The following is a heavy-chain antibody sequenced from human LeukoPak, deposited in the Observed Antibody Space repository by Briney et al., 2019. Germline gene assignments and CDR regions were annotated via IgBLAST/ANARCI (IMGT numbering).Heavy chain of an antibody. Sequence: GASLRLSCAASGFTFSSFALTWVRKAPGKGLEWVSVISGRGSSTFYADSVKGRFTISRDNSKNTLYLQMNSLRAEDTAVYYCAKGSSYFDGSGYYYFDYWGQGTLVAVSS. CDR3: AKGSSYFDGSGYYYFDY. CDR1: GFTFSSFA. D-gene: IGHD3-22*01. J-gene: IGHJ4*02. CDR2: ISGRGSST. V-gene: IGHV3-23*01.